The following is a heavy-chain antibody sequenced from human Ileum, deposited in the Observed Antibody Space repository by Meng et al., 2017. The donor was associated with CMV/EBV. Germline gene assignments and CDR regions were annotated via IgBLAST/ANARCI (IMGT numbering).Heavy chain of an antibody. V-gene: IGHV4/OR15-8*01. J-gene: IGHJ4*02. Sequence: QLRTPGPGLVKPSQTPSLTCVMSGDSVSKNTVPWNWIRQSPGKGLEWIGEITHSGRTSYNLSLKSRVTISVDMSKYQFSLKLTSVTAADTAIYYCARGLASGWPDYWGQGTLVTVSS. CDR1: GDSVSKNTVP. D-gene: IGHD3/OR15-3a*01. CDR2: ITHSGRT. CDR3: ARGLASGWPDY.